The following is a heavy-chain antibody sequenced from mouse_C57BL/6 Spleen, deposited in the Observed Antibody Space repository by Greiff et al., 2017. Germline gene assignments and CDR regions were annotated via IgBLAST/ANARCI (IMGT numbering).Heavy chain of an antibody. Sequence: VQLQQSGPELVKPGASVKISCKASGYTFTDYYMNWVKQSHGKSLEWIGDINPNNGGTSYNQKFKGKATLTVDKSSSTAYMELRSLTYEDSAVYYCARDPYYGYDVAMDYWGQGTSVTVSS. CDR2: INPNNGGT. CDR1: GYTFTDYY. CDR3: ARDPYYGYDVAMDY. J-gene: IGHJ4*01. V-gene: IGHV1-26*01. D-gene: IGHD2-9*01.